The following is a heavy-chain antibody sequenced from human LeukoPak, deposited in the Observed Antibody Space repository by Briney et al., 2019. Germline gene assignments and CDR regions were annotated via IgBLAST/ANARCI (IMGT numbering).Heavy chain of an antibody. CDR2: IKSSGGST. Sequence: ASVKVSCKASGYTFISYYVHWVRQAPGQGLEWMGTIKSSGGSTSYAQKFQGRVTITADKSTSTAYMELSSLRSEDTAVYYCAREWYRIAVAGPGFDPWGQGTLVTVSS. CDR3: AREWYRIAVAGPGFDP. CDR1: GYTFISYY. D-gene: IGHD6-19*01. V-gene: IGHV1-46*01. J-gene: IGHJ5*02.